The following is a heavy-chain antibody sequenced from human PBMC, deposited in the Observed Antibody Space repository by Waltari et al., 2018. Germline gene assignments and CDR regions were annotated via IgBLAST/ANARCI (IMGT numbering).Heavy chain of an antibody. CDR2: IDHRGSS. CDR1: GGSFSGYY. D-gene: IGHD3-10*01. J-gene: IGHJ6*02. Sequence: QVQLQQWGAGLLKPSETLSLTCAVYGGSFSGYYWSWVRQPPGKGLEWIGEIDHRGSSNYNRALKSRVTVSVDASKKQFSLKLSSVTAADTAVYYCARGNVGRDFGDSKGSYYGMDVWGQGTTVTVSS. CDR3: ARGNVGRDFGDSKGSYYGMDV. V-gene: IGHV4-34*01.